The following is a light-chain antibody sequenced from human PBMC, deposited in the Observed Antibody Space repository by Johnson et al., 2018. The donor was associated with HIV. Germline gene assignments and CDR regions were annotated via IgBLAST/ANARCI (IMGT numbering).Light chain of an antibody. CDR2: ENN. V-gene: IGLV1-51*02. CDR1: SSNIGNNY. CDR3: GTWDNSLKAEV. Sequence: QSVLTQPPSVSAAPGQKVIISCSGSSSNIGNNYVSWYQQLPGTAPKLLIYENNKRPSGIPDRFSGSKSGTSATLGITGLQTGDEADYYCGTWDNSLKAEVFGTGTKVTVL. J-gene: IGLJ1*01.